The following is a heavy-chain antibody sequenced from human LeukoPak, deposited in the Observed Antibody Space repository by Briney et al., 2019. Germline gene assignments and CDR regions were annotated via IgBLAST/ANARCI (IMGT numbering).Heavy chain of an antibody. CDR2: IYYSGST. D-gene: IGHD2-2*01. J-gene: IGHJ4*02. CDR1: GGSISSYY. V-gene: IGHV4-59*01. Sequence: SETLSLTCTVSGGSISSYYWSWIRQPPGKGLEWIGYIYYSGSTNYNPSLKSRVTISVDTSKNQFSLKLSSVTAADTAVYYCARDDPLPAQFEVWGQGTLVTVSS. CDR3: ARDDPLPAQFEV.